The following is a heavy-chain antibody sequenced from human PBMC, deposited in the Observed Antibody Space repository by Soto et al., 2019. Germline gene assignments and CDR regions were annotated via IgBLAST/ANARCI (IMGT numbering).Heavy chain of an antibody. CDR3: WRLEGLATISYYFDY. D-gene: IGHD3-9*01. V-gene: IGHV4-39*01. CDR1: GGSVSSSSYY. Sequence: PSETLSLTCTVSGGSVSSSSYYWGWVRQPPGKGLEWIGSVYYSGSTYYNPSLESRVTISVDKSKNQFSLKLMSLSAADTAVYCFWRLEGLATISYYFDYWGQGALVTVSS. J-gene: IGHJ4*02. CDR2: VYYSGST.